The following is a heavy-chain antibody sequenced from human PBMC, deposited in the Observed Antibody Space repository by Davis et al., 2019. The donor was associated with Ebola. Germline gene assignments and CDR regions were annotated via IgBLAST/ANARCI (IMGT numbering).Heavy chain of an antibody. CDR2: ISSSGSYI. Sequence: GESLKISCAASGFTFSIYTMNWVRQAPGEGLEWVSSISSSGSYIYYPDSVRGRFTISRDNAKNSLYLQMNSLRAEDTAVYYCARVVTMIVVTWGQGTLVTVSS. CDR3: ARVVTMIVVT. J-gene: IGHJ4*02. D-gene: IGHD3-22*01. V-gene: IGHV3-21*01. CDR1: GFTFSIYT.